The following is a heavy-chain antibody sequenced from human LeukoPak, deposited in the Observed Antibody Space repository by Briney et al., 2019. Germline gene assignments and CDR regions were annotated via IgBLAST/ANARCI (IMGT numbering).Heavy chain of an antibody. V-gene: IGHV3-66*01. CDR2: IYSGGST. D-gene: IGHD4-17*01. CDR3: ARVGDYGDYFDY. Sequence: GGSLRLSCAASGFTVSSNYMSWVRQAPGEGLEWVSVIYSGGSTYYADSVRGRFTISRDNSKNTLYLQMNSLRAEDTAVYYCARVGDYGDYFDYWGQGTLVTVSS. J-gene: IGHJ4*02. CDR1: GFTVSSNY.